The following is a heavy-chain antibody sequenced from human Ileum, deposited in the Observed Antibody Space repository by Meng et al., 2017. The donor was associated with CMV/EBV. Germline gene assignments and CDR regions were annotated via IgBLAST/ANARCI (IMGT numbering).Heavy chain of an antibody. CDR1: GFTFTDAW. J-gene: IGHJ5*02. D-gene: IGHD5-18*01. CDR3: ARDLQLST. CDR2: ITSSSGTI. V-gene: IGHV3-48*04. Sequence: GGSLRLSCAASGFTFTDAWMNWVRQAPGKGLEWVSSITSSSGTIYYADSVKGRFTIFRDNAKNSLHLQMNSLRADDTAVYYCARDLQLSTWGQGTLVTVSS.